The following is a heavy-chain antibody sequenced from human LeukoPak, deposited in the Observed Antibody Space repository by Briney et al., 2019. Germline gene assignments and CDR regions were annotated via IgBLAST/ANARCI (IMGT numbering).Heavy chain of an antibody. Sequence: SETLSLTCTVSGGSISSYYWSWIRQPPGKGLEWIGFVYYTGSTNYSPSLKSRVTISVDTSKNQFSLKLRSVTAADTAVYYCARISSSNWYNERGAFDVWGQGTMVTVSS. J-gene: IGHJ3*01. CDR2: VYYTGST. V-gene: IGHV4-59*01. D-gene: IGHD6-13*01. CDR1: GGSISSYY. CDR3: ARISSSNWYNERGAFDV.